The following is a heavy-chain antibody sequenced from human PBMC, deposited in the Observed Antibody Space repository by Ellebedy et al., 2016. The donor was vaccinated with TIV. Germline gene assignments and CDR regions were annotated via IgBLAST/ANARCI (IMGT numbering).Heavy chain of an antibody. CDR2: INPGGGRT. J-gene: IGHJ3*02. V-gene: IGHV1-46*01. CDR1: GYAFTNHY. Sequence: AASVKVSCKASGYAFTNHYIHWVRQAPGQGLEWMGVINPGGGRTNYAQTFQGRVTMTSDTSTSTVYMELTSLRSEDTAMYYCARPPGGVFDHDAFDIWGQGTMVIVSS. D-gene: IGHD3-16*01. CDR3: ARPPGGVFDHDAFDI.